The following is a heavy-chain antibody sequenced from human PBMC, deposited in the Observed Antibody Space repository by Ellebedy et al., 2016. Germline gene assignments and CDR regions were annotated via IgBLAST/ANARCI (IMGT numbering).Heavy chain of an antibody. D-gene: IGHD1-26*01. Sequence: GESLKISXKGSGYSFTSYWIGWVRQMPGKGLEWMGIIYPGDSDTRYSPSFQGQVTISADKSISTAYLQWSSLKASDTAMYYCARLIVGATRGGWFNPWGQGTLVTVSS. J-gene: IGHJ5*02. V-gene: IGHV5-51*01. CDR2: IYPGDSDT. CDR1: GYSFTSYW. CDR3: ARLIVGATRGGWFNP.